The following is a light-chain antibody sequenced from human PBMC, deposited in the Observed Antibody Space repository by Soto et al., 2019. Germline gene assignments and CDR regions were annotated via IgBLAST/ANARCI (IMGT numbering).Light chain of an antibody. Sequence: EVVLTQSPATLSLSPGERATLSCRASQSVTIYLAWYQKKPGQAPRLLIYDASNRATGIPARFIGSGSGTDFTLTISSLEPEDFAVYYCQQRSNWPPWTFGQGTKVEIK. CDR2: DAS. CDR3: QQRSNWPPWT. V-gene: IGKV3-11*01. J-gene: IGKJ1*01. CDR1: QSVTIY.